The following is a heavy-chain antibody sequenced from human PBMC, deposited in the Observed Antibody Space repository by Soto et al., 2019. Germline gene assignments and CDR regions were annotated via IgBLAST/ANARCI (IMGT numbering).Heavy chain of an antibody. CDR3: ARPNYYGSGSDAFDI. V-gene: IGHV4-59*08. CDR2: IYYSGST. CDR1: GGSISSYY. D-gene: IGHD3-10*01. J-gene: IGHJ3*02. Sequence: SETLSLTCTVSGGSISSYYWSWIRQPPGKGLEWIGYIYYSGSTNYNPSLKSRVTISVDTSKNQFSLKLSSVTAADTAVYHCARPNYYGSGSDAFDIWGQGTMVTVSS.